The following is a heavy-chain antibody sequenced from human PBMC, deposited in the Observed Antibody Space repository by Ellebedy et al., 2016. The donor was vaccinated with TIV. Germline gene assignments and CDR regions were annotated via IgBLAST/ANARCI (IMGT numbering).Heavy chain of an antibody. J-gene: IGHJ4*02. CDR3: ARDVAGGWGDS. D-gene: IGHD2-8*02. Sequence: GESLKISCVASGFTFSDSSMNWFRQAPGTGLEWLAYISSRSDTIHYADSVEGRFTISRDNAKNSLYLQMSSLRAEDTSIYYCARDVAGGWGDSWGQGSLVTVSS. V-gene: IGHV3-48*01. CDR1: GFTFSDSS. CDR2: ISSRSDTI.